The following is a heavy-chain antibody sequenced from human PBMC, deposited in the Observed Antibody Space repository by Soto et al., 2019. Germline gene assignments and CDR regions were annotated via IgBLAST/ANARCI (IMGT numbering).Heavy chain of an antibody. CDR1: GFTFSSYG. J-gene: IGHJ4*02. CDR3: ATDPAALDMITFGGVIVRNDY. V-gene: IGHV3-30*03. Sequence: QVQLVESGGGVVQPGRSLRLSCAASGFTFSSYGMHWVRQAPGKGLEWVAVISYDGSNKYYADSVKGRFTISRDNSKNTLYLQMNSLRAEDTAVYYCATDPAALDMITFGGVIVRNDYWGQGTLVTVSS. D-gene: IGHD3-16*02. CDR2: ISYDGSNK.